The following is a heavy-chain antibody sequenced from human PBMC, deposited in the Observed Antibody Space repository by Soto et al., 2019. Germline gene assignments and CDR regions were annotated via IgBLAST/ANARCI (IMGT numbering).Heavy chain of an antibody. V-gene: IGHV3-74*01. D-gene: IGHD1-7*01. Sequence: EVQLAESGGGLVQPGGSLRLSCAATGFTFSNYWMHWVRQVPGRGLVWVSRINPDGSSTNYADSVKGRFTMSRDNAKNMVYLAMNSLRAEDTAVYYCARDNWNSYWGQGILVTVSS. J-gene: IGHJ4*02. CDR2: INPDGSST. CDR3: ARDNWNSY. CDR1: GFTFSNYW.